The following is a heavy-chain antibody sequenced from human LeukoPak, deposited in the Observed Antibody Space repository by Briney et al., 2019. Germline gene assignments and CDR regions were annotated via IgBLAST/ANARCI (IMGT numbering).Heavy chain of an antibody. J-gene: IGHJ4*02. CDR2: FDPEDGET. CDR3: ARQNTPHGNFDY. Sequence: GASVKVSCKVSGYTLTELSMHWVRQAPGKGLEWMGGFDPEDGETIYAQKFQGRVTMTEDTSTDTAYMELNSLRAEDTAVYYCARQNTPHGNFDYWGQGTLVTVSS. V-gene: IGHV1-24*01. D-gene: IGHD1-26*01. CDR1: GYTLTELS.